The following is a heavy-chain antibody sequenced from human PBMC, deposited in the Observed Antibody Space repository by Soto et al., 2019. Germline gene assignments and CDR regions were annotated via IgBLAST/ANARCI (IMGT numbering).Heavy chain of an antibody. CDR1: GFTFSSYA. Sequence: QVQLVESGGGVVQPGRSLRLSCAASGFTFSSYAMHWVRQAPGKGLEWVAVISYDGSNKYYADSVKGRFTISRDNSKNTLYLQMNSLRAEDTAVYYCARDLTTVTTYWTSGWYFDLWGRGTLVTVSS. D-gene: IGHD4-17*01. CDR2: ISYDGSNK. CDR3: ARDLTTVTTYWTSGWYFDL. J-gene: IGHJ2*01. V-gene: IGHV3-30-3*01.